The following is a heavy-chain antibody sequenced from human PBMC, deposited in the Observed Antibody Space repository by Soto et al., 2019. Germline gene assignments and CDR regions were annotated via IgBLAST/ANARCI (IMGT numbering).Heavy chain of an antibody. CDR3: AREENCSDGICYSEYFQR. V-gene: IGHV1-46*01. D-gene: IGHD2-15*01. Sequence: QVQLVQSGAEVKKPGASVKVSCKASGYIFTAYSMHWVRQAPGQGLEWMVVVNPSGGSTNYAQKFQGRITMTRDTSTSTVYMDLSSLTSADTAVYYCAREENCSDGICYSEYFQRWGQGPLVTVSS. CDR2: VNPSGGST. CDR1: GYIFTAYS. J-gene: IGHJ1*01.